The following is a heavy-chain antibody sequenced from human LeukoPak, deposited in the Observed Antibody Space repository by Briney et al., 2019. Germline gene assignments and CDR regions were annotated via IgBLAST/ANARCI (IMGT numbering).Heavy chain of an antibody. CDR3: ARDLAVRAFDI. CDR2: ITSSSSYI. V-gene: IGHV3-21*05. Sequence: PGGSLRLSCAASGFTFSSYNMNGVRQAPGKGLEWVSYITSSSSYIYYADSVKGRFTISRDNAKNSLYLQLISLRAEDTAVYYCARDLAVRAFDIWGQGTMVTVSS. J-gene: IGHJ3*02. D-gene: IGHD3-10*01. CDR1: GFTFSSYN.